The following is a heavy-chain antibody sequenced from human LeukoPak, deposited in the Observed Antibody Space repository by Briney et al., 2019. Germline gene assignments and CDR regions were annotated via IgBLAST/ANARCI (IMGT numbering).Heavy chain of an antibody. Sequence: SETLSLTCTVSGASIRGSDYYWSWIRQPPGKGLEWIGEINHSGSTNYNPSLKSRVTISVDTAKNQFSLKLSSVTAADTAVYYCARGSRIAAAGTVIFDYWGQGTLVTVPS. CDR1: GASIRGSDYY. D-gene: IGHD6-13*01. CDR2: INHSGST. J-gene: IGHJ4*02. CDR3: ARGSRIAAAGTVIFDY. V-gene: IGHV4-34*01.